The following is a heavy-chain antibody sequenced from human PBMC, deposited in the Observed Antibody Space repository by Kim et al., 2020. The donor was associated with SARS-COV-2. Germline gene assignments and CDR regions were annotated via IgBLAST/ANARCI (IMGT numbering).Heavy chain of an antibody. CDR2: ISYDGSNK. Sequence: GGSLRLSCAASGFTFSSYGMHWVRQAPGKGLEWVAVISYDGSNKYYADSVKGRFTISRDNSKNTLYLQMNSLRAEDTAVYYCAKDLGEGFGELPYYYGMDVWGQGTTVTVSS. CDR3: AKDLGEGFGELPYYYGMDV. D-gene: IGHD3-10*01. J-gene: IGHJ6*02. CDR1: GFTFSSYG. V-gene: IGHV3-30*18.